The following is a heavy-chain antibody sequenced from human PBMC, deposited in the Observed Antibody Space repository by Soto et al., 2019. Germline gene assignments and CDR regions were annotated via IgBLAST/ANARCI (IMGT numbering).Heavy chain of an antibody. V-gene: IGHV1-69*01. CDR1: GDSFSSYA. CDR3: ATGGNYYETRAFAY. Sequence: QVQLVQSVAEVKKPGSSVKVSCKASGDSFSSYAISWVRQAPGHGLEWMGRIIPIFGTPNYAQRVEGRVTITADESTSTANLELSSLRSDDTAAYYRATGGNYYETRAFAYWGQGTLEIVSS. D-gene: IGHD3-22*01. J-gene: IGHJ4*02. CDR2: IIPIFGTP.